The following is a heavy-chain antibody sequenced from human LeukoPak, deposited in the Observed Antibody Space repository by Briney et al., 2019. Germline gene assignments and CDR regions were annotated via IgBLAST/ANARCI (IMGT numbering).Heavy chain of an antibody. CDR1: GFTFSSYA. J-gene: IGHJ4*02. V-gene: IGHV3-23*01. CDR3: AKDTIYYYGSGSYYWD. D-gene: IGHD3-10*01. CDR2: ISGSGGST. Sequence: GGSLRLSCAASGFTFSSYAMSWVRQAPGKGLEWVSAISGSGGSTYYAGSARGRFTISRDNSKNTLYLQMNSLRAEDTAVYYCAKDTIYYYGSGSYYWDWGQGTLVTVSS.